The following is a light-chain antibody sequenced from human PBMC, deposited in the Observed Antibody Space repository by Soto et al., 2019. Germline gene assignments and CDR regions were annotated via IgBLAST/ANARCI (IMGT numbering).Light chain of an antibody. CDR1: SSDIGAYDY. CDR2: EVN. J-gene: IGLJ1*01. CDR3: FSFTTTSTHV. V-gene: IGLV2-14*01. Sequence: QSALTQPASLSGSPGQSITISCTGTSSDIGAYDYVSWFQQHPGKAPKLMISEVNNRPSGVSNRFSGSKSGNTAYLTISGLQVQDEADYFCFSFTTTSTHVLGNGTKVTVL.